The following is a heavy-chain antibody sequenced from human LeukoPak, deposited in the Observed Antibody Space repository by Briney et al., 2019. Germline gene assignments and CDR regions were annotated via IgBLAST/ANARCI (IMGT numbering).Heavy chain of an antibody. CDR3: ARGPRMYSSSSGSDY. CDR1: GGTFSSYA. CDR2: IIPIFGTA. J-gene: IGHJ4*02. Sequence: ASVKVSCKASGGTFSSYAISWVRQAPGQGLEWMGGIIPIFGTANYAQKFQGRVTITADKSTSTAYMELSSLRSEDTAVYYCARGPRMYSSSSGSDYWGQGTLVTVSS. V-gene: IGHV1-69*06. D-gene: IGHD6-6*01.